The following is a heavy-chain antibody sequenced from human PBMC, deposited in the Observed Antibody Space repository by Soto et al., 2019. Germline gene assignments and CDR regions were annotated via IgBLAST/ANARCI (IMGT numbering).Heavy chain of an antibody. J-gene: IGHJ4*02. CDR1: GFTSGDYA. Sequence: TGRPMRLSSAAAGFTSGDYARSWVRKEQGKGLEWVSAISGSGGSTYYADSVKGRFTISRDNSKNTLYLQMNSLRAEDTAVYYCAKELRYFDWLLLGGVPEFDYWGQGTLVTVSS. CDR3: AKELRYFDWLLLGGVPEFDY. CDR2: ISGSGGST. D-gene: IGHD3-9*01. V-gene: IGHV3-23*01.